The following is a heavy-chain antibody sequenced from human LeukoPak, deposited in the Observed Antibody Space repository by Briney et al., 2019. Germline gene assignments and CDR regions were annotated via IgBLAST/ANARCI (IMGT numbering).Heavy chain of an antibody. CDR1: GYTFTDYY. CDR2: VDPEDGET. Sequence: ASVKVSCKVSGYTFTDYYMHWVQQAPGKGPEWMGLVDPEDGETIYAEKFQGRVTITADTSTDTACMELSSLRSEDTAVYYCATIVVVPAVTGDYWGQGTLVTVSS. V-gene: IGHV1-69-2*01. CDR3: ATIVVVPAVTGDY. J-gene: IGHJ4*02. D-gene: IGHD2-2*01.